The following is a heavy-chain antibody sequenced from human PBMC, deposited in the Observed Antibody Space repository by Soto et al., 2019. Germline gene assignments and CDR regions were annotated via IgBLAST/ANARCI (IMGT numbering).Heavy chain of an antibody. D-gene: IGHD5-12*01. CDR1: GYTFITSYY. CDR3: ARDTGYDHDAFDI. Sequence: ASVKVSCKASGYTFITSYYTHWVRQAPGQGLEWMGIINPTGTMTKYSERFQGRLTMTRDTSTSTDYMELSTLTSKDTAVYFCARDTGYDHDAFDIWGQGTMVTVS. CDR2: INPTGTMT. J-gene: IGHJ3*02. V-gene: IGHV1-46*01.